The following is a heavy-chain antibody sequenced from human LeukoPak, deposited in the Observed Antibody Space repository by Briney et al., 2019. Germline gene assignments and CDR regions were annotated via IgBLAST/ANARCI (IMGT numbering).Heavy chain of an antibody. J-gene: IGHJ4*02. Sequence: GGSLRLSCAASGFTLSGSAMHWVRQASGKGLEWVGPIRSKANSYATAYAASVKGRFTSSRDDSKNTAYLQMNSLKTEDTAVYYCTRLYCSSTSCFDYWGQGTLVTVSS. CDR1: GFTLSGSA. CDR2: IRSKANSYAT. V-gene: IGHV3-73*01. D-gene: IGHD2-2*01. CDR3: TRLYCSSTSCFDY.